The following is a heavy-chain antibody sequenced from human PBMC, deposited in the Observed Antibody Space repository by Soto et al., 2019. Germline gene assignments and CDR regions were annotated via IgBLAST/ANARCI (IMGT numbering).Heavy chain of an antibody. CDR1: GYSISSGYY. CDR2: IYHSGST. J-gene: IGHJ4*02. D-gene: IGHD5-18*01. CDR3: ARVSDTAMVHFDY. V-gene: IGHV4-38-2*01. Sequence: PSETLSLTCAVSGYSISSGYYWGWIRQPPGKGLEWIGSIYHSGSTYYNPPLKSRVTISVDTSKNQFSLKLSSVTAADTAVYYCARVSDTAMVHFDYWGQGTLVTVS.